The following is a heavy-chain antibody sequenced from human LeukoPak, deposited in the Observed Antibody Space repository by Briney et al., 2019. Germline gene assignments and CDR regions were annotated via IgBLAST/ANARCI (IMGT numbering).Heavy chain of an antibody. V-gene: IGHV3-7*01. D-gene: IGHD4-17*01. CDR2: IKVDGSEI. Sequence: GGSLRLSCAASGFTFSMYWMSWVRQAPGKGPEWVANIKVDGSEIYYVDSVKGRFTISRDNAKNSLYLQMNSLRAEDTAIYYCVRETEAYGEWGQGTLVTVSS. J-gene: IGHJ4*02. CDR1: GFTFSMYW. CDR3: VRETEAYGE.